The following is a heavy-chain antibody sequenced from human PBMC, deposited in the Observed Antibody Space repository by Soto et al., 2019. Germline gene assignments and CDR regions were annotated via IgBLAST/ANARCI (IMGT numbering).Heavy chain of an antibody. V-gene: IGHV3-7*01. Sequence: GGSLRLSCAAAGFTFSTYWMCWVRQAPGKGLEWVANIRQDGSDKYYVDSVKGRFTISRDNAKNSLYLQMKSLRADDTAIYYWASPQYALPLLAYWGQGPLVPVSS. D-gene: IGHD2-2*01. CDR3: ASPQYALPLLAY. J-gene: IGHJ4*02. CDR2: IRQDGSDK. CDR1: GFTFSTYW.